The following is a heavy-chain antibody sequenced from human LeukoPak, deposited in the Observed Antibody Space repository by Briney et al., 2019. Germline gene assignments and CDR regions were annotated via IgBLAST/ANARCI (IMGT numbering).Heavy chain of an antibody. CDR2: INPNSGGT. CDR1: GYTFTGYY. CDR3: ARSRGLELLRFDY. D-gene: IGHD1-7*01. Sequence: GASVKVSCKASGYTFTGYYMHWGRQAPGQGLEWMGWINPNSGGTNYAQKFQGRVTMTRDTSISTAYMELSRLRSDDTAVYYCARSRGLELLRFDYWGQGTLVTVSS. V-gene: IGHV1-2*02. J-gene: IGHJ4*02.